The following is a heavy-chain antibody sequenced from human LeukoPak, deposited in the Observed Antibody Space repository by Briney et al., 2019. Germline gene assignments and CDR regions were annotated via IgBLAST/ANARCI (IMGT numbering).Heavy chain of an antibody. D-gene: IGHD3-22*01. CDR1: GGSFSGYY. V-gene: IGHV4-59*01. J-gene: IGHJ4*02. CDR3: ARGSSGYYYKYFDC. CDR2: IYYSGST. Sequence: PSETLSLTCAVYGGSFSGYYWSWIRQPTGKGLEWIGYIYYSGSTNYNPSLKSRVTISVDTSKNQFSLKLTSVTAADAAVYYCARGSSGYYYKYFDCWGQGTLVTVSS.